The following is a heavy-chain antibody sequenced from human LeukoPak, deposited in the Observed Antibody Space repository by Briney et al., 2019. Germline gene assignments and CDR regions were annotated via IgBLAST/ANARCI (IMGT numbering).Heavy chain of an antibody. CDR3: ARVGREYDYVWGSYRQPLDY. J-gene: IGHJ4*02. CDR1: GGFISSYY. D-gene: IGHD3-16*02. CDR2: IYYSGST. V-gene: IGHV4-59*12. Sequence: SETLSPTCTVSGGFISSYYWSWIRQPPGKGLEWIGYIYYSGSTNYNPSLKSRVTISVDTSKNQFSLKLSSVTAADTAVYYCARVGREYDYVWGSYRQPLDYWGQGTLVTVSS.